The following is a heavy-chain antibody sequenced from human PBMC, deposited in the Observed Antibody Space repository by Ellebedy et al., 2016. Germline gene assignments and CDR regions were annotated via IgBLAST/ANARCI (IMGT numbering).Heavy chain of an antibody. D-gene: IGHD2-15*01. CDR1: GFTVSTNY. CDR2: IFSDGNT. Sequence: GGSLRLSCAASGFTVSTNYMKWVRQAPGKGLEWVSAIFSDGNTYYADSVKGRFTISRDNSRSTLYVEMNSLRVDDTAVYYCAKIGGSGSADFWGQGTRVTVSS. V-gene: IGHV3-53*01. J-gene: IGHJ4*02. CDR3: AKIGGSGSADF.